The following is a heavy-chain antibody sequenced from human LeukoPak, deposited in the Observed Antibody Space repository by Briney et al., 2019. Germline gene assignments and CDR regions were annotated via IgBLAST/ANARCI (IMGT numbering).Heavy chain of an antibody. CDR3: ARWYCVSNTCYHMDV. J-gene: IGHJ6*03. Sequence: SETLSLTCTVSGGSVNSYYGSWIRQPPREGLEWIGYIYYTGSTKYNPSLKSRVTMSVDTSKNQLSLKVSSVTAADTAVYYCARWYCVSNTCYHMDVWGKGTTVTVSS. D-gene: IGHD2-2*01. CDR2: IYYTGST. V-gene: IGHV4-59*02. CDR1: GGSVNSYY.